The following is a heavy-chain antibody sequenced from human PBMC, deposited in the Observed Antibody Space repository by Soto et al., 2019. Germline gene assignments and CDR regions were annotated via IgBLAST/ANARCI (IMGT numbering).Heavy chain of an antibody. Sequence: EVQLVESGGGLVQPGGSLKPSCAASGFTFSGSAMHWVRQASGKGLEWVGRIRSKANSYATAYAASVKGRFTISRDDSKNTAYLQMNSLKTEDTAVYYCTRRGSSGWYDWGQGTLVTVSS. V-gene: IGHV3-73*01. CDR1: GFTFSGSA. J-gene: IGHJ4*02. CDR3: TRRGSSGWYD. CDR2: IRSKANSYAT. D-gene: IGHD6-19*01.